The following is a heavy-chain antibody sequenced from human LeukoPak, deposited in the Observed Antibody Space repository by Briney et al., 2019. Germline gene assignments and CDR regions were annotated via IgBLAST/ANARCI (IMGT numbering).Heavy chain of an antibody. D-gene: IGHD2-2*01. Sequence: SETLSLTCAVYGGSFSGYYWSWIRQPPGKGLEWIGEINHSGSTDYNPSLKSRVTISVDTSKNQFSLKLSSVTAADTAVYYCARRAPFSNWFDPWGQGTLVIVSS. J-gene: IGHJ5*02. CDR2: INHSGST. V-gene: IGHV4-34*01. CDR3: ARRAPFSNWFDP. CDR1: GGSFSGYY.